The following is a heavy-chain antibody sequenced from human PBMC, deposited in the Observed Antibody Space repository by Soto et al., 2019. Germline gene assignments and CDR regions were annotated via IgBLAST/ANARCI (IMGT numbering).Heavy chain of an antibody. CDR3: AIRHDGRQSSMDV. D-gene: IGHD1-1*01. J-gene: IGHJ6*02. V-gene: IGHV1-8*01. CDR2: MNPNSGNT. Sequence: QVQLVQSGAEVKKPGASVKVSCKASGYTFTSYDINWVRQVTGQGPEWMGWMNPNSGNTGYAQRFQGRVTMTRKTSVSTAYMELRSLRFEDTAVYYCAIRHDGRQSSMDVWGQGTTVTVSS. CDR1: GYTFTSYD.